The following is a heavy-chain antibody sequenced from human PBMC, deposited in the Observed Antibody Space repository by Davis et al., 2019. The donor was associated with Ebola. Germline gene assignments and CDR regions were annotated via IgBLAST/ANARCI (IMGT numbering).Heavy chain of an antibody. CDR1: GFTFSSYW. CDR3: ATPQTTVVTGWFDP. D-gene: IGHD4-23*01. CDR2: IKQDGSEK. V-gene: IGHV3-7*01. J-gene: IGHJ5*02. Sequence: GGSLRLSCAASGFTFSSYWMSWVRQAPGKGLEWVANIKQDGSEKYYVDSVKGRFTISRDNAKNSLYLQMNSLRAEDTAVYYCATPQTTVVTGWFDPWGQGTLVTVSS.